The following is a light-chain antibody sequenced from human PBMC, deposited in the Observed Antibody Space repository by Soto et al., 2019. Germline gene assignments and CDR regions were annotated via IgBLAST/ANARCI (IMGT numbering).Light chain of an antibody. CDR2: GAS. V-gene: IGKV3-15*01. CDR3: QQYNNWLRRT. J-gene: IGKJ1*01. CDR1: QSVSSN. Sequence: EIVMTQSPATLSVSPGDRATLSCRASQSVSSNLAWYQQKPGQAPRLLIYGASTRATGIPARFSGSGSGTEFTLTISSLQSEDFAVYYCQQYNNWLRRTFGQGTKVEIK.